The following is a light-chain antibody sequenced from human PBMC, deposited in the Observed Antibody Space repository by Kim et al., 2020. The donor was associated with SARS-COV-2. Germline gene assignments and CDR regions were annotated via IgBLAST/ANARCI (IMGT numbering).Light chain of an antibody. J-gene: IGKJ5*01. CDR3: LQHRTYPIT. Sequence: ASVGDRVTISCRASQDSGNDLGWYQQNPGRAPKRLIYGASNFQSGVPSRFSGSGSETEFTLTINSLQPEDFAIYFCLQHRTYPITFGQGTRLEIK. CDR2: GAS. CDR1: QDSGND. V-gene: IGKV1-17*01.